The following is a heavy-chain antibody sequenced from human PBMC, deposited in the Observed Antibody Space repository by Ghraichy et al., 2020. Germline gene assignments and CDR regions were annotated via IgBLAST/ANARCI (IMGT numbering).Heavy chain of an antibody. CDR3: SRQLYYYDSSGYYSPNYFDY. CDR1: GGSISSYY. V-gene: IGHV4-59*08. Sequence: ETLSLTCTVSGGSISSYYWNWIRQPPGKGLEWIGYIYYSGSTNYNPSLKSRVTISVDPSKNQFSLRLRSVTAADTAVYYCSRQLYYYDSSGYYSPNYFDYWGRGTLVTASS. CDR2: IYYSGST. D-gene: IGHD3-22*01. J-gene: IGHJ4*02.